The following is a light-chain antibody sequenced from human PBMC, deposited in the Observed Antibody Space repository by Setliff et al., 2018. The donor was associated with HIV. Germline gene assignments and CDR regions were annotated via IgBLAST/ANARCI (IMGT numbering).Light chain of an antibody. CDR1: SSDVGGYMS. V-gene: IGLV2-23*02. Sequence: QSALTQPASVSGSPGQSITIRCTGSSSDVGGYMSVSWYQQHPGEVPKLMIYDVTKRPSGVSNRFSGSKSGSTASLTISGLQTEDEADYYCCSYAGSDAWIFGGGTKVTVL. CDR3: CSYAGSDAWI. CDR2: DVT. J-gene: IGLJ2*01.